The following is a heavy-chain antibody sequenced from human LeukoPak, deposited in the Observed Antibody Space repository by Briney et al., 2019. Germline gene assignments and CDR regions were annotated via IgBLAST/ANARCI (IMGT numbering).Heavy chain of an antibody. CDR2: INHSGST. CDR1: GGSFSGYY. J-gene: IGHJ4*02. CDR3: ARPAGGYSYGDYFDY. Sequence: SETLSLTCAVYGGSFSGYYWSWIRQPPGKGLEWIGEINHSGSTNYNPSLKSRVTISVDTSKNQFPLKLSSVTAADTAVYYCARPAGGYSYGDYFDYWGQGTLVTVSS. D-gene: IGHD5-18*01. V-gene: IGHV4-34*01.